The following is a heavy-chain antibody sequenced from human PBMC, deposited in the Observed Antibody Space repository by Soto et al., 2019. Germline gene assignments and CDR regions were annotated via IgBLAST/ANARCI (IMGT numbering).Heavy chain of an antibody. D-gene: IGHD2-15*01. CDR2: IYPGDSDT. CDR1: GYSFTSYW. Sequence: GESLKISCKGSGYSFTSYWIGWVRQMPGKGLEWMGIIYPGDSDTRYSPSFQGQVTISADKSISTAYLQWSSLKASDTAMYYCARVYCSGGSCYSLPRYYYYMDVWGKGTTVTVSS. J-gene: IGHJ6*03. CDR3: ARVYCSGGSCYSLPRYYYYMDV. V-gene: IGHV5-51*01.